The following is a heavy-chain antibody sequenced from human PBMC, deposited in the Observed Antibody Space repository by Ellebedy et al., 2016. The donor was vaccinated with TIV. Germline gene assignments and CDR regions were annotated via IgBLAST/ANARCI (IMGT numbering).Heavy chain of an antibody. Sequence: ASSVKVSCKTSGYTFTTYGISWVRQAPGQGLEWMAWISLYNNKTKYTPSLQDRVTMTTDRSTSTVYMELRSLRSDDTAVYYCARGGLYNFGYSHWGQGTLVTVSS. CDR2: ISLYNNKT. CDR1: GYTFTTYG. V-gene: IGHV1-18*04. D-gene: IGHD3-22*01. CDR3: ARGGLYNFGYSH. J-gene: IGHJ4*02.